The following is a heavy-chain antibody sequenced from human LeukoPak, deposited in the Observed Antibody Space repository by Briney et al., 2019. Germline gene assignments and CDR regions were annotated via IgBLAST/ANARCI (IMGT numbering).Heavy chain of an antibody. Sequence: PGGSLRLSCAASGFTFSNYGMHWVRQAPGKGLEWVAFIRSDESDKYYIDSVKGRCTISRDNSKNTVHLQLNSLRAEDTAAYYCAKDADEGRHSSGSFGYWGQGSLVIVSS. V-gene: IGHV3-30*02. CDR2: IRSDESDK. J-gene: IGHJ4*02. D-gene: IGHD3-22*01. CDR1: GFTFSNYG. CDR3: AKDADEGRHSSGSFGY.